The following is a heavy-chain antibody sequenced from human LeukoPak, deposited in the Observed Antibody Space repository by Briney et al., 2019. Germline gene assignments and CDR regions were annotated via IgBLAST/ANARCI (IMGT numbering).Heavy chain of an antibody. CDR3: AKDIQLST. V-gene: IGHV3-48*03. J-gene: IGHJ3*01. Sequence: GGSLRLSCAASGFTFSTFEMNWVRQAPGKGLEWVSYISGSGTTIYYADSVKGRFTISRDNSKNTLSLQMNSLRVEDTAMYFCAKDIQLSTWGLGTMVTVSS. D-gene: IGHD5-24*01. CDR2: ISGSGTTI. CDR1: GFTFSTFE.